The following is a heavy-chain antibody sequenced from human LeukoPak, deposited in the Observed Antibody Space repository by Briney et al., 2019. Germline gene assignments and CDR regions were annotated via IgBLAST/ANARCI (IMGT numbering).Heavy chain of an antibody. CDR2: INPSGGST. D-gene: IGHD3-22*01. CDR3: ARFPYDSSGYYHNDYYYYGMDV. Sequence: ASVKVSCKASGYTFTSYYMHWVRQAPGQGLEWMGIINPSGGSTSYAQKFQGRVTMTRDTSTSTVYMELSSLRSDDTAVYYCARFPYDSSGYYHNDYYYYGMDVWGQGTTVTVSS. J-gene: IGHJ6*02. V-gene: IGHV1-46*01. CDR1: GYTFTSYY.